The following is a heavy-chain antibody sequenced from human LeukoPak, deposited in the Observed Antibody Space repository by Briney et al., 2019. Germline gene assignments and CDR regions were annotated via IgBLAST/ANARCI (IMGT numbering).Heavy chain of an antibody. CDR2: ITGTSGST. D-gene: IGHD6-19*01. CDR3: AKPSGWYPAFDY. CDR1: GFTFSSYA. Sequence: GGSLRLSCAASGFTFSSYAMSWVRQAPGKGLEWVSTITGTSGSTYYADSVKGRFTISRDNSKYTLYLQMNSLRDEDTAVYYCAKPSGWYPAFDYWGQGTLVTVSS. J-gene: IGHJ4*02. V-gene: IGHV3-23*01.